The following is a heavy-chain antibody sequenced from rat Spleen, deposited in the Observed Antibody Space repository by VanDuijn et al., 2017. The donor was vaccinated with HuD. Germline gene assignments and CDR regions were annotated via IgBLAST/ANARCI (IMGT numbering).Heavy chain of an antibody. CDR1: GYSITSNY. J-gene: IGHJ4*01. CDR2: ISYSGNT. CDR3: ARSSLTYKGYVMDA. V-gene: IGHV3-1*01. Sequence: EVQLQESGPGLVKPSQSLSLTCSVTGYSITSNYWGWIRKFPGNKMEWMGYISYSGNTSYNPSLKSRISITRDTSKNQFFLQLNSVTTEDTDTYYCARSSLTYKGYVMDAWGQGASVTVSS. D-gene: IGHD1-5*01.